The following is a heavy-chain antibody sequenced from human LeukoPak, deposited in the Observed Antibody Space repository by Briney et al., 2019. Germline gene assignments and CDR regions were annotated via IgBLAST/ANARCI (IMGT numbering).Heavy chain of an antibody. CDR3: ARGWGDDYGLDY. CDR2: IYYSGST. CDR1: GASMSTSNYY. D-gene: IGHD4-17*01. Sequence: PSETLSLTCNVSGASMSTSNYYWGWVRQPPGKGLEWIGYIYYSGSTYYNPSLKSRVTISVDTSKNQFSLKLSSVTAADTAVYYCARGWGDDYGLDYWGQGTLVTVSS. V-gene: IGHV4-30-4*08. J-gene: IGHJ4*02.